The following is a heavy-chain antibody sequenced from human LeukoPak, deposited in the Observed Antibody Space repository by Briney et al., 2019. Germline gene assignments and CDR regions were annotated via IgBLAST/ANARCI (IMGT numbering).Heavy chain of an antibody. V-gene: IGHV3-11*06. Sequence: KPGGSLRLSCEASGFTFSDYYLGWIRQAPGKGLESVSHISDDRTYTNYADSVKGRFTISRDNAKNSLYLQMNSLRAEDTAVYYCARLLFGSQYFDYWGQGTLVTVSS. J-gene: IGHJ4*02. CDR1: GFTFSDYY. CDR2: ISDDRTYT. CDR3: ARLLFGSQYFDY. D-gene: IGHD2-15*01.